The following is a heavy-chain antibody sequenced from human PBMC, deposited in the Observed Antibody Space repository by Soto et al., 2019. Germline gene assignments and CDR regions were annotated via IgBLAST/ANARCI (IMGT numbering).Heavy chain of an antibody. J-gene: IGHJ6*02. D-gene: IGHD3-16*01. V-gene: IGHV3-9*01. CDR2: ISWNSGSI. Sequence: EVQLVESGGGLVQPGRSLRLSCAASGFTFDDYAMHWVRQAPGKGLEWVSGISWNSGSIGYADSVKGRFTISRDNAKNSLYLQMNSLRAEDTALYYCAKDIWSPYYYYYGMDVWGQGTTVTVSS. CDR1: GFTFDDYA. CDR3: AKDIWSPYYYYYGMDV.